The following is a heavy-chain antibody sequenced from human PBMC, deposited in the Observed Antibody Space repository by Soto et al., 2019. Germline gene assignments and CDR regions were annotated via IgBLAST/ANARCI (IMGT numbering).Heavy chain of an antibody. CDR1: GGTFSSYA. Sequence: QVQLVQSGAEVKKPGSSVKVSCKASGGTFSSYAIXWXXQXXGQGXEWMGGIIPIFGTANYAQKFQGRVTITADESTSTAYMELSSLRSXDTXVXXCAXXGXXXXXXXXXXXFDYWGQGTLVTVSS. V-gene: IGHV1-69*01. CDR2: IIPIFGTA. CDR3: AXXGXXXXXXXXXXXFDY. J-gene: IGHJ4*02.